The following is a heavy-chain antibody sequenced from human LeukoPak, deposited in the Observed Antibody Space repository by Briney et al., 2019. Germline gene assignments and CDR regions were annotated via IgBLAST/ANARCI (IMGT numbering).Heavy chain of an antibody. J-gene: IGHJ5*02. CDR2: ISGSGGST. CDR3: ARDPSYYYDSSGYYGDP. D-gene: IGHD3-22*01. V-gene: IGHV3-23*01. Sequence: GGSLRLSCAASGFTFSSYAMSWVRQAPGKGLEWVSAISGSGGSTYYADSVKGRFTISRDNAKNSLYLQMNSLRAEDTAVYYCARDPSYYYDSSGYYGDPWGQGTLVTVSS. CDR1: GFTFSSYA.